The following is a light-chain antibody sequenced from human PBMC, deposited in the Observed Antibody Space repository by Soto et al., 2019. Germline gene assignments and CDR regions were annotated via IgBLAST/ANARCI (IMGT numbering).Light chain of an antibody. CDR3: QQRSNWIT. CDR2: DTS. CDR1: RSVSRY. Sequence: EIVLTQYTATLSLSAGEKATLSCRASRSVSRYLAWYQQKPGQAPRLLIYDTSYRAAGIPDRFSGSGSATDFTLTISSLEPEDFAVYYCQQRSNWITFGQGTRLEI. J-gene: IGKJ5*01. V-gene: IGKV3-11*01.